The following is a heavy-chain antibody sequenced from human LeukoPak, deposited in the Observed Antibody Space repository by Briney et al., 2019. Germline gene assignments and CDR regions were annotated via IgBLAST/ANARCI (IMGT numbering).Heavy chain of an antibody. D-gene: IGHD3-10*01. CDR2: MNPNSGNT. Sequence: ASVRVSCKASGYTFTSYDINWVRQATGQGLKWMGWMNPNSGNTGYAQKFQGRVTMTRNTSISTAYMELSSLRSEDTAVYYCATSRESGGWFDPWGQGTLVTVSS. CDR1: GYTFTSYD. V-gene: IGHV1-8*01. CDR3: ATSRESGGWFDP. J-gene: IGHJ5*02.